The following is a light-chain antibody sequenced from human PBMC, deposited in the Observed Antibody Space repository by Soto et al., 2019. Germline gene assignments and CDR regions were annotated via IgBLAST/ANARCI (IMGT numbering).Light chain of an antibody. J-gene: IGKJ1*01. CDR1: QSISSW. V-gene: IGKV1-5*01. CDR3: QHYNSYSPRT. CDR2: DAS. Sequence: DIQMTQSPSTLSASVGDRVTITCRASQSISSWLAWYQQKPGKAPKLLIYDASSLESGVPSRFSGSGSGTEITLTISSLQPDDFATYYCQHYNSYSPRTFGQGTKGDIK.